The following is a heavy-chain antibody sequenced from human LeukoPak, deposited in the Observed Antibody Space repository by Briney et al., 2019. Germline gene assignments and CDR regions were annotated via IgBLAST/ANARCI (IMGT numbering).Heavy chain of an antibody. D-gene: IGHD3-16*01. CDR1: DDSISDYY. J-gene: IGHJ4*02. V-gene: IGHV4-59*01. Sequence: PSETLSLTCTVSDDSISDYYRGWIRQPPGKGLEWIGYFHNSGTSTYNPSLKSRVTISANTSKNQFSLKLNSLTTADTAVYYCTRGAGWLIDYWGQGILVTVSS. CDR2: FHNSGTS. CDR3: TRGAGWLIDY.